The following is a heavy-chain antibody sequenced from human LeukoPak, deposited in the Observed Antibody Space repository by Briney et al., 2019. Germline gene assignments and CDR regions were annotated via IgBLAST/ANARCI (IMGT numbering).Heavy chain of an antibody. D-gene: IGHD5-18*01. Sequence: GGSLRLPCAASGYTFSSYAMSWVRQAPGKGLEWVSAISGSGGSTYYADSVKGRFTISRDNSKNTLYLQMNSLRAEDTAVYYCAKVSDTAMVSGFDYWGQGTLVTVSS. CDR3: AKVSDTAMVSGFDY. V-gene: IGHV3-23*01. J-gene: IGHJ4*02. CDR1: GYTFSSYA. CDR2: ISGSGGST.